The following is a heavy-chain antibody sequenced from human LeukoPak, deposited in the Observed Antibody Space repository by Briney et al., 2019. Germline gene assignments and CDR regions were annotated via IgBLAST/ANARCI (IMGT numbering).Heavy chain of an antibody. CDR2: IYYSGST. J-gene: IGHJ4*02. CDR3: ARPEQQLVLLGFDY. V-gene: IGHV4-39*01. CDR1: GGSISSSSYY. Sequence: PSETLSLTCTVSGGSISSSSYYWGWIRQPPGKGLEWIGSIYYSGSTYYNPSLKSRVTISVDTSKNQFSLKLSSVTAADTAVYYCARPEQQLVLLGFDYWGQGTLVTVSS. D-gene: IGHD6-13*01.